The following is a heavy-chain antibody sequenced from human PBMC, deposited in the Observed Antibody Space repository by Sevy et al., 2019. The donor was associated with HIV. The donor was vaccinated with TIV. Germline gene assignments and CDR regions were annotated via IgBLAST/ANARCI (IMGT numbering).Heavy chain of an antibody. V-gene: IGHV3-11*01. Sequence: GGSLRLSCAASGFTFSDYYMSWIRQAPGKGLEWVSYISSRGSTIYYADSVKGRFTISRDNAKNSLYLQMNSLRAEGTAVYYCAKSQSSGWADYWGQGTLVTVSS. CDR3: AKSQSSGWADY. J-gene: IGHJ4*02. D-gene: IGHD6-19*01. CDR1: GFTFSDYY. CDR2: ISSRGSTI.